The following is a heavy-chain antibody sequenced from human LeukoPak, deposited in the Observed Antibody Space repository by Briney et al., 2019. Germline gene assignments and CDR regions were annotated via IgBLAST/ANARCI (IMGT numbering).Heavy chain of an antibody. J-gene: IGHJ6*03. D-gene: IGHD1-1*01. Sequence: ASVKVSCKASGYTFTGYYMQGVRQAPGQGLEWMGWINPNSGGTNYAQKFQGRVTMTRDTSISTAYMELSRLRSDDTAVYYCARDGINNYYYYYYMDVWGKGTTVTISS. V-gene: IGHV1-2*02. CDR1: GYTFTGYY. CDR2: INPNSGGT. CDR3: ARDGINNYYYYYYMDV.